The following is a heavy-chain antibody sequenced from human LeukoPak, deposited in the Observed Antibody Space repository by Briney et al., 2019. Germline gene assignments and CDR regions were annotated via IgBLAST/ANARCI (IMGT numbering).Heavy chain of an antibody. J-gene: IGHJ4*02. D-gene: IGHD6-6*01. Sequence: SETLSLTCTVSGGSISSYYWSWIRQPPGKGLECIGHIYISGSTNYKPSLKSRVTISVDTSKNQFSLEVSSVTAADTAVYYCARTYSSSSHFDYWGQGTLVTVSS. CDR1: GGSISSYY. CDR2: IYISGST. CDR3: ARTYSSSSHFDY. V-gene: IGHV4-4*09.